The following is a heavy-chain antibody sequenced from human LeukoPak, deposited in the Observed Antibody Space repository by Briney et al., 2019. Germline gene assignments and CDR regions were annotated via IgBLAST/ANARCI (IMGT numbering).Heavy chain of an antibody. J-gene: IGHJ4*02. CDR3: AHTRSYYASGTYSD. D-gene: IGHD3-10*01. CDR2: IYWNDDK. V-gene: IGHV2-5*01. Sequence: SGPTLFKPTPPLTLTCTFSGFSLSTSGVGVGWIRQPPGRALEWVAVIYWNDDKRYSPSLKSRVTITKDTSKNQVVLTVTNIDPVDTATYFCAHTRSYYASGTYSDWGQGALVTVSS. CDR1: GFSLSTSGVG.